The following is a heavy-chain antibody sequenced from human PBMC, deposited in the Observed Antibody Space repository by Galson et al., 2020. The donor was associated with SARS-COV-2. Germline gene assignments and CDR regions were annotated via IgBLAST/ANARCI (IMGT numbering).Heavy chain of an antibody. CDR1: GFTVSSNY. Sequence: METGGSLRLSCAASGFTVSSNYMSWVRQAPGKGLEWVSVIYSGGSTYYADSVKGRFTISRDNSKNTLYLQMNSLRAEDTAVYYCARGLGYCSGGSCSNWFDPWGQGTLVTVSS. CDR3: ARGLGYCSGGSCSNWFDP. D-gene: IGHD2-15*01. V-gene: IGHV3-53*01. CDR2: IYSGGST. J-gene: IGHJ5*02.